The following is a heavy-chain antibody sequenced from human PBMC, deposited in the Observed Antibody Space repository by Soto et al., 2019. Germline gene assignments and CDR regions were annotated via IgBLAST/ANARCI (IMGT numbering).Heavy chain of an antibody. V-gene: IGHV6-1*01. CDR1: GDSVSSNSAA. J-gene: IGHJ4*02. CDR2: TYYRSKWYN. Sequence: SQTLSLTCAISGDSVSSNSAAWNWIRQSPSRGLEWLGRTYYRSKWYNDYAVSVKSRITINPDTSKNQFSLQLNSVTPEDTVVYYCARGHSLGNVAPYSFDYWGQGTLVTVSS. D-gene: IGHD7-27*01. CDR3: ARGHSLGNVAPYSFDY.